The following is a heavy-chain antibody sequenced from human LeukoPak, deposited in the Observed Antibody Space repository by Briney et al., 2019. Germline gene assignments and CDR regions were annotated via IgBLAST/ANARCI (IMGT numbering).Heavy chain of an antibody. V-gene: IGHV4-34*01. CDR2: INHSGST. CDR1: GFTVSSNY. J-gene: IGHJ4*02. D-gene: IGHD5-18*01. Sequence: GSLRLSCAASGFTVSSNYMSWVRQAPEKGLEWIGEINHSGSTNYNPSLKSRVTISVDTSKNQFSLKLSSVTAADTAVYYCARGGDSGYSYGLFDYWGQGTLVTVSS. CDR3: ARGGDSGYSYGLFDY.